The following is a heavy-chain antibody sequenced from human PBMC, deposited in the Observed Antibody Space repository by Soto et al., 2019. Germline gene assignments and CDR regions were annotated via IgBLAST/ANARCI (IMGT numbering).Heavy chain of an antibody. J-gene: IGHJ4*02. CDR3: VRERRISGINRGLDY. CDR2: ISSRGDTI. D-gene: IGHD1-20*01. Sequence: PGGSLRLSCAASGFIFSDFHMTWIRQAPGKGLELVAYISSRGDTIYYADSVRGRITISRDNDKDSLFLQMSSLRVEDTAVYYCVRERRISGINRGLDYWGRGTLVTVSS. CDR1: GFIFSDFH. V-gene: IGHV3-11*01.